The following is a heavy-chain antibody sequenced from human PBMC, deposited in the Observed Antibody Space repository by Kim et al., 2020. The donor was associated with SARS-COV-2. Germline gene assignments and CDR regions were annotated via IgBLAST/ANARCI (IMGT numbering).Heavy chain of an antibody. CDR3: ARDRSWFDP. CDR1: GGSISSYY. Sequence: SETLSLTCTVSGGSISSYYWSWIRQPPGKGLEWIGYIYYSGSTNYNPSLKSRVTISVDTSKNQFSLKLSSVTAADTAVHYCARDRSWFDPWGQGTLVTVS. CDR2: IYYSGST. V-gene: IGHV4-59*01. J-gene: IGHJ5*02.